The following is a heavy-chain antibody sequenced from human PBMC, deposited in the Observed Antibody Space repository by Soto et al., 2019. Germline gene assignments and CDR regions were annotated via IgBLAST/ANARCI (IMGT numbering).Heavy chain of an antibody. V-gene: IGHV1-18*04. Sequence: ASVKVSCKASGYAFTSYGISWVRQAPGQGLEWMGWISAYNGKTNYAQKLQGRVTMTTDTSTSTAYMELRSLRSDDTAVYYCARDYTPYSSGWHYYYGMGVWGQGTTVTVSS. D-gene: IGHD6-19*01. CDR2: ISAYNGKT. CDR3: ARDYTPYSSGWHYYYGMGV. J-gene: IGHJ6*02. CDR1: GYAFTSYG.